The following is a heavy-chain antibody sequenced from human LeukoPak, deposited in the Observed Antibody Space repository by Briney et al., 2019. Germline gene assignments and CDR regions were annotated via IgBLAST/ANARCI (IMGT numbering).Heavy chain of an antibody. CDR2: IAGSDGFT. CDR1: GFPFSSYA. D-gene: IGHD6-13*01. Sequence: QPRGSLRLSCAASGFPFSSYAMNWVRQAPGKGLEWVPVIAGSDGFTQYADSVKGRFTISRDNSKNTLYLQMNSLRAEDTAVYYCAKLEAAAGTFDYWGQGTLVTVSS. CDR3: AKLEAAAGTFDY. J-gene: IGHJ4*02. V-gene: IGHV3-23*01.